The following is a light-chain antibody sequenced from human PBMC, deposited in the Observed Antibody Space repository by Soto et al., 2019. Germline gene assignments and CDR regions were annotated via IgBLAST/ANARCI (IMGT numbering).Light chain of an antibody. CDR3: PQDNNLPRGT. CDR2: GAS. V-gene: IGKV3-15*01. Sequence: EIVMTQSPATLSVSPGVRATLSCRASQSVSSNLAWYQQKPGQAPRLLIYGASTRATGIPARFSGSGSGTEFTLTIGTLQSEDFAVYYCPQDNNLPRGTCGQGTKLEI. J-gene: IGKJ2*02. CDR1: QSVSSN.